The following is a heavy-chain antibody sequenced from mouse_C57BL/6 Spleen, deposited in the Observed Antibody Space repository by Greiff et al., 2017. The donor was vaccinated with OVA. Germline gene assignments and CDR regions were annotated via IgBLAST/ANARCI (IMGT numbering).Heavy chain of an antibody. CDR1: DYTFTSYW. CDR2: IDPSDSYT. V-gene: IGHV1-50*01. Sequence: QVQLQQPGAELVKPGASVKLSCKASDYTFTSYWMQWVKQRPGQGLEWIGEIDPSDSYTNYNQKFKGKATLTVDTSSSTAYMQRSSLTSEDSAVYYCARRAYYGSSYWYFDVWGTGTTVTVSS. J-gene: IGHJ1*03. D-gene: IGHD1-1*01. CDR3: ARRAYYGSSYWYFDV.